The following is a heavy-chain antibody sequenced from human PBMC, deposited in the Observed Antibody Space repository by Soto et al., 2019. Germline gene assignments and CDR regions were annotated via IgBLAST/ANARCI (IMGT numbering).Heavy chain of an antibody. Sequence: GGSLRLSCAASGFTFSSYGMHWVRQAPGKGLEWVAVISYDGSNKYYADSVKGRFTISRDNSKNTLYLQMNSLRAEDTAVYYCAKYGGDYDSSGYYPDYWGQGTLVTVSS. CDR3: AKYGGDYDSSGYYPDY. D-gene: IGHD3-22*01. J-gene: IGHJ4*02. CDR1: GFTFSSYG. CDR2: ISYDGSNK. V-gene: IGHV3-30*18.